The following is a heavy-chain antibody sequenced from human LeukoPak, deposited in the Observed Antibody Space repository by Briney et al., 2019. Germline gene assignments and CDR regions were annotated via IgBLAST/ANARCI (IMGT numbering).Heavy chain of an antibody. CDR1: GGSISSSSYY. J-gene: IGHJ4*02. CDR3: ASNPYDYVWGSYRYTDY. V-gene: IGHV4-39*01. Sequence: SETLSLTCTVSGGSISSSSYYWGWIRQPPGKGLEWIGSIYYSGSTYYNPSLKSRVTISVDTSKNQFSLKLSSVTAADTAVYYCASNPYDYVWGSYRYTDYWGQGTLVTVSS. D-gene: IGHD3-16*02. CDR2: IYYSGST.